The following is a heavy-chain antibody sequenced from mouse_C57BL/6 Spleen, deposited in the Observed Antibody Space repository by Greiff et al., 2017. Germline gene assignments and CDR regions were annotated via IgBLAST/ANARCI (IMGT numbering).Heavy chain of an antibody. CDR2: IGPKSGGT. CDR3: GRGIYYDYCFDD. CDR1: GYTFTSYW. V-gene: IGHV1-72*01. J-gene: IGHJ2*01. Sequence: QVQLQQPGAELVKPGASVKLSCKASGYTFTSYWMHWVKQRPGRGLEWIGRIGPKSGGTKYNEKFKSKATLTVDKPSSTAYMQLSSLTSEDSAVYYGGRGIYYDYCFDDWGQGTTLTVSS. D-gene: IGHD2-4*01.